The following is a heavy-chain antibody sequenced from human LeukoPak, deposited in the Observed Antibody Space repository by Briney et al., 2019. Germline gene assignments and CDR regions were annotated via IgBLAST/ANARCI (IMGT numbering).Heavy chain of an antibody. CDR2: IQYDGSNG. CDR3: AKDRCSDGIGCFYYYMDV. D-gene: IGHD2-15*01. CDR1: GFIFSSYG. J-gene: IGHJ6*03. V-gene: IGHV3-30*02. Sequence: GGSLRLSCTASGFIFSSYGMHWVRQAPGKGLEWVAYIQYDGSNGQYAHSVKGRFRISRDSSKNMLYLQMNSLRAEDTAVYYCAKDRCSDGIGCFYYYMDVWGKGTTVTISS.